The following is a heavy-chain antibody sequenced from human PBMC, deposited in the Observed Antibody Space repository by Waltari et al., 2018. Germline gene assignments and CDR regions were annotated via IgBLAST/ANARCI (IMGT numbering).Heavy chain of an antibody. CDR2: IKQDGREE. D-gene: IGHD5-12*01. J-gene: IGHJ4*02. Sequence: EVQLVESGGGLVQPGGSLRLYCAASGFTFRSYWMSWVRQAPGKGLEWAANIKQDGREEYYVDSVKGRFTISRDNAKNSLYLQMSSLRAEDTAVYYCARLNSGYEGFDYWGQGTLVTVSS. V-gene: IGHV3-7*01. CDR1: GFTFRSYW. CDR3: ARLNSGYEGFDY.